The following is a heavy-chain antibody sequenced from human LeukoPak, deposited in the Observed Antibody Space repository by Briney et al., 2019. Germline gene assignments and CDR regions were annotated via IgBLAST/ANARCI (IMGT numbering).Heavy chain of an antibody. CDR1: GYTFTSYY. Sequence: ASVKVSCKASGYTFTSYYMHWVRQAPGQGLEWMGIINPSGGSTGYAQKFQGRVTMTRDTSTSTVYMELSSLRSEDTAVYYCARDPLAYDFWSGYSAPRYGMDVWGQGTTVTVSS. CDR3: ARDPLAYDFWSGYSAPRYGMDV. J-gene: IGHJ6*02. D-gene: IGHD3-3*01. V-gene: IGHV1-46*01. CDR2: INPSGGST.